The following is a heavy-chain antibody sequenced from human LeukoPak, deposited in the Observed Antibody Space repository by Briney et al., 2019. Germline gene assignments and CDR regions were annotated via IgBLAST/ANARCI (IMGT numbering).Heavy chain of an antibody. CDR1: GYTFTGYY. CDR2: INPNSGGT. Sequence: ASVKVSCKASGYTFTGYYMHWVRQAPGQGLEWMGWINPNSGGTNYGQKFQGRVTMTRDTSISTAYMELSRLRSDDTAVYYCAREPIYYDSSGYYYSGYFDYWGQGTLVTVSS. CDR3: AREPIYYDSSGYYYSGYFDY. V-gene: IGHV1-2*02. D-gene: IGHD3-22*01. J-gene: IGHJ4*02.